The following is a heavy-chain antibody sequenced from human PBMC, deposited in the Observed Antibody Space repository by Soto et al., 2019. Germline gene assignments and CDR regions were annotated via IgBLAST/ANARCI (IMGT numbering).Heavy chain of an antibody. Sequence: GSGPTLVNPTQTLTLTCTFSGFSLSTSGMCVSWIRQPPGKALEWLALIDWDDDKYYSTSLKTRPTISKDTSKNQVVLTMTNMDPVDTATYYCARATAVQDHYGMDVWGQGTTVTVSS. V-gene: IGHV2-70*01. CDR1: GFSLSTSGMC. J-gene: IGHJ6*02. CDR2: IDWDDDK. CDR3: ARATAVQDHYGMDV. D-gene: IGHD6-13*01.